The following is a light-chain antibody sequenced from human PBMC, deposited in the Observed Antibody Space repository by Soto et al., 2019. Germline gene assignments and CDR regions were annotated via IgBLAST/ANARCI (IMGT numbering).Light chain of an antibody. V-gene: IGKV1-5*01. Sequence: DIQMTQSPFTLSASVGDRVTITCRASQSISSWLAWYQQKPGKAPKLLIYDASSLESGVPSRFSGSGSGTEFTLTISSLQPDDFATYYCQQYNSYSPALTFGGGTKVDIK. CDR3: QQYNSYSPALT. CDR2: DAS. J-gene: IGKJ4*01. CDR1: QSISSW.